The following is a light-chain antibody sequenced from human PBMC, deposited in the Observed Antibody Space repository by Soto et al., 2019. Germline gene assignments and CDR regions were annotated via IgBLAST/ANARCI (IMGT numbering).Light chain of an antibody. Sequence: DIQLTQSPSTLSASVGDRVTITCRTSQTISYWLAWYQQKPGKAPKLLIYQTSTLQGGVPSRFSGSGSATEFTLTISGLQPDDSATYYCQQYSRYRTFGQATKVEVK. CDR3: QQYSRYRT. J-gene: IGKJ1*01. CDR2: QTS. CDR1: QTISYW. V-gene: IGKV1-5*03.